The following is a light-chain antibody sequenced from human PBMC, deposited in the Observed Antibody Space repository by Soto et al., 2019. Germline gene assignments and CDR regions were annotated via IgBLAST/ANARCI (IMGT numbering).Light chain of an antibody. CDR1: QSVSSY. CDR2: DAS. J-gene: IGKJ4*01. Sequence: EIVLTQSPATLSLSPGERATLSCRASQSVSSYLAWYQQKPGQAPRLLIYDASNRATGIPARFSGSGSGTDFTLTISSLEPEDLAVYYCQQRSNWPPLNFGGGTKVEIK. V-gene: IGKV3-11*01. CDR3: QQRSNWPPLN.